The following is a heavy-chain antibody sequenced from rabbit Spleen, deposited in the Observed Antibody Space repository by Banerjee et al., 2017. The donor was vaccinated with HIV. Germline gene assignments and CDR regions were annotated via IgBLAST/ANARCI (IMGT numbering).Heavy chain of an antibody. CDR3: ARDGDDDMGDFDL. V-gene: IGHV1S45*01. D-gene: IGHD2-1*01. J-gene: IGHJ4*01. CDR1: GFSFSSSYW. CDR2: IGIAGGSP. Sequence: QELLEESGGDLVKPEGSLTLTCTASGFSFSSSYWICWVRQAPGKGLEWIACIGIAGGSPGYASWAKGRFTISKTSSTTVTLQMTSLTGADTATYFCARDGDDDMGDFDLWGPGTLVTVS.